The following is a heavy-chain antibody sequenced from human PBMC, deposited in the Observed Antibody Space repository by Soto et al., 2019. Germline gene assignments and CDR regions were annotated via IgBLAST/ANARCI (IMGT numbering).Heavy chain of an antibody. CDR1: GGTISNHA. Sequence: QVQLVQSGAEVKKPWSSVKVSCAASGGTISNHAISWIRQAPGQGLEWMGGIVPMFGTSNYARKFQGRVTPTADTSTNTVYMELQRLTSEDTAVYYCARGDDFDYYYGLDVWGQGTTVTVSS. CDR2: IVPMFGTS. V-gene: IGHV1-69*06. CDR3: ARGDDFDYYYGLDV. J-gene: IGHJ6*02. D-gene: IGHD3-16*01.